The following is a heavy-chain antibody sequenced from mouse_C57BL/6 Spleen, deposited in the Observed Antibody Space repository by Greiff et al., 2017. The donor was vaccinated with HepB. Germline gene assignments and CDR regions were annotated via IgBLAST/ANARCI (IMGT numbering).Heavy chain of an antibody. CDR1: GYTFTSYW. J-gene: IGHJ4*01. CDR3: ARSYYDYDVDYAMDY. D-gene: IGHD2-4*01. Sequence: VQLQQPGAELVKPGASVKMSCKASGYTFTSYWITWVKQRPGQGLEWIGDIYPGSGSTNYNEKFKSKATLTVDTSSSTAYMQLSSLTSEDSAVYYGARSYYDYDVDYAMDYWGQGTSVTVSS. CDR2: IYPGSGST. V-gene: IGHV1-55*01.